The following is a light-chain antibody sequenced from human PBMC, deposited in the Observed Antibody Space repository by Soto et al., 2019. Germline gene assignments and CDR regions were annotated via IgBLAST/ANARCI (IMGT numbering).Light chain of an antibody. CDR1: SSDVGSYNF. Sequence: QSALTQPASVSGSPGQSITISCTGTSSDVGSYNFVSWYQHHAGTAPKLIIYQVTNRPSGVSDRFSASKSGDTASLTISGLQAEDEAFYYCSSYTGFSTDILFGGGTKVTVL. CDR3: SSYTGFSTDIL. J-gene: IGLJ2*01. CDR2: QVT. V-gene: IGLV2-14*01.